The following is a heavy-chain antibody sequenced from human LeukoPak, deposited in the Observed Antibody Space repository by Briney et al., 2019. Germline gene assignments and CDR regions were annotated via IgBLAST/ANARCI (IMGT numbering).Heavy chain of an antibody. CDR2: SYYSGST. J-gene: IGHJ6*02. CDR1: GGSISSGGYY. D-gene: IGHD2-15*01. CDR3: ARAPNCSGGSCYSGRGGYGMDV. V-gene: IGHV4-31*03. Sequence: PSQTLSLTCTVSGGSISSGGYYWSWIRQRPGKGLEWIGNSYYSGSTYYNPSLKSRVTISVDTSKNQFSLKLSSVTAADTAVYYCARAPNCSGGSCYSGRGGYGMDVWGQGTTVTVSS.